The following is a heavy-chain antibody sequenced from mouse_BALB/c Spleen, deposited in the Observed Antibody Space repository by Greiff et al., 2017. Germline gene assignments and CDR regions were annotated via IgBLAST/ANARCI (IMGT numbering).Heavy chain of an antibody. Sequence: QVQLQQSGAELVRPGTSVKVSCKASGYAFTNYLIEWVKQRPGQGLEWIGVINPGSGGTNYNEKFKGKATLTADTSSSTAYMQLSSLTSDDSAVYFCARSMDYGSRDFDYWGQGTTLTVSS. CDR1: GYAFTNYL. CDR2: INPGSGGT. D-gene: IGHD1-1*01. J-gene: IGHJ2*01. V-gene: IGHV1-54*01. CDR3: ARSMDYGSRDFDY.